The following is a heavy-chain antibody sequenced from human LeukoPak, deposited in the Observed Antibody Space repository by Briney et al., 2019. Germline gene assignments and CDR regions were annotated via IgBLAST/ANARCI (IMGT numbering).Heavy chain of an antibody. D-gene: IGHD5-18*01. CDR2: INPHSGGT. Sequence: ASVKVSCKASGYTFTGYYMHWVRQAPGQGLEWMGRINPHSGGTDYAQKFQGRVTMTRDTSISTAYMELSRLRSDDTAVYYCAIVREENSYGLRYWGQGTLVTVSS. CDR1: GYTFTGYY. V-gene: IGHV1-2*02. CDR3: AIVREENSYGLRY. J-gene: IGHJ4*02.